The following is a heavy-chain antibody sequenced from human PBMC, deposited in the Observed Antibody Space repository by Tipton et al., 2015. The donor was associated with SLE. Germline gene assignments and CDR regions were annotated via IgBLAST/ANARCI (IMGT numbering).Heavy chain of an antibody. CDR1: GGSFSGYF. CDR2: INHSGRT. J-gene: IGHJ3*02. Sequence: TLSLTCVVYGGSFSGYFWSWIRQPPGKGLEWIGEINHSGRTNYNPSLKSRVTISVDTSKNQFSLNLTSVTAADTAVYYCANSRVRGVFMADAFDIWGRGTRVTVSS. CDR3: ANSRVRGVFMADAFDI. D-gene: IGHD3-10*01. V-gene: IGHV4-34*01.